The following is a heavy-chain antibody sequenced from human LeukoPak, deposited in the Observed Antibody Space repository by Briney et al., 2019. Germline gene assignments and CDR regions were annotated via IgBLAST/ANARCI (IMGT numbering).Heavy chain of an antibody. D-gene: IGHD3-22*01. CDR2: KSGSGEFI. CDR3: ARDDSHGYHFFDS. Sequence: PGGSPTLSCAASGFSFSSYSMSWIRQTPGKGLDRGSSKSGSGEFIYNGDSVRAGFTISRHNGKNSLYLQMNSLRPEDTAVYYCARDDSHGYHFFDSWGQGALVTVSS. CDR1: GFSFSSYS. V-gene: IGHV3-21*01. J-gene: IGHJ4*02.